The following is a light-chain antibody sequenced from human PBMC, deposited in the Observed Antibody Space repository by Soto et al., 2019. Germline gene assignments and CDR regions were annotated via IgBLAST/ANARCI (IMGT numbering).Light chain of an antibody. CDR2: RNN. J-gene: IGLJ3*02. Sequence: QSVLTQPPSASGTPGQRVTISCSGSSSNIEKNYVYWYQQLPGTAPKLLIYRNNQRPSGVPDRFSGSKSGTSASLAISRLRSEDEADYYCAAWDDSLSVLFGGGTKLTVL. CDR3: AAWDDSLSVL. V-gene: IGLV1-47*01. CDR1: SSNIEKNY.